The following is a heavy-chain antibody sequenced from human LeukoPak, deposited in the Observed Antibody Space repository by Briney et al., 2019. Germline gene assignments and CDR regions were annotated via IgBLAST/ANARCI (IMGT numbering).Heavy chain of an antibody. D-gene: IGHD1-26*01. CDR3: ARDGATMVQAFDI. V-gene: IGHV1-69*05. CDR2: IIPIFGTA. Sequence: SVKVSCKASGGIFSSYAISWVRQAPGQGLEWMGGIIPIFGTANYAQKFQGRVTITTDESTSTAYMELSSLRSEDTAVYYCARDGATMVQAFDIWGQGTMVTVSS. CDR1: GGIFSSYA. J-gene: IGHJ3*02.